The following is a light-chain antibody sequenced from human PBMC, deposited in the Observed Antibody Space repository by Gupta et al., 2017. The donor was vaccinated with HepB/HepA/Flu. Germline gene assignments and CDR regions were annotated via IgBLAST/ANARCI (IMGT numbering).Light chain of an antibody. CDR3: TTWSTGMLV. Sequence: QLVLTQSPSASASLGASVNLTCTLSSGHSSYAIAWHQQQPEKGPRFLMGLNTVGSHDGSRRKGDGIPGCSAVSGSAADRHTTISRLEEEDDDYYYETTWSTGMLVFGGGTKPTVL. CDR1: SGHSSYA. CDR2: LNTVGSHDGSR. J-gene: IGLJ2*01. V-gene: IGLV4-69*01.